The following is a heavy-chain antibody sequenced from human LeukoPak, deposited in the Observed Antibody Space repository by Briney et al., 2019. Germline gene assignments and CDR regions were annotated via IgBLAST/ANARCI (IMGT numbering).Heavy chain of an antibody. J-gene: IGHJ5*02. Sequence: PSETLSLTCTVSGYSISSGYYWGWIRQPPGKGLEWIGSIYHSGSTYYNPSLKSRVTISVDTSKNQFSLKLSSVTAADTAVYYCARMYYDFWSGYARARHNWFDPWGQGTLVTVSS. CDR1: GYSISSGYY. D-gene: IGHD3-3*01. V-gene: IGHV4-38-2*02. CDR3: ARMYYDFWSGYARARHNWFDP. CDR2: IYHSGST.